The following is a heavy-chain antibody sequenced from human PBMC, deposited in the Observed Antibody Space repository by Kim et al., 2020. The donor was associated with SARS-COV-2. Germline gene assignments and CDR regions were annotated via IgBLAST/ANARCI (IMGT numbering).Heavy chain of an antibody. CDR3: ARHPPGIAVAGIDY. Sequence: SETLSLTCTVSGGSISSSSYYWGWIRQPPGKGLEWIGSIYYSGSTYYNPSLKSRVTISVDTSKNQFSLKLSSVTAADTAVYYCARHPPGIAVAGIDYWGQGTLVTVSS. J-gene: IGHJ4*02. CDR1: GGSISSSSYY. D-gene: IGHD6-19*01. V-gene: IGHV4-39*01. CDR2: IYYSGST.